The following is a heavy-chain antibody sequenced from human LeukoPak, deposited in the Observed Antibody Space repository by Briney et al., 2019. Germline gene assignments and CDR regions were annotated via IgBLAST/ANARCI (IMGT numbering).Heavy chain of an antibody. CDR3: ARQNYDILTGYLYYFDY. Sequence: PSETLSLTCTVSGGSISSSSYYWGWIRQPPGKGLEWIGSIYYSGSTYYNPSLKSRVTISVDTSKNQFSLKLSSVTAADTAVYYCARQNYDILTGYLYYFDYWGQGTLVTVSS. J-gene: IGHJ4*02. CDR1: GGSISSSSYY. CDR2: IYYSGST. D-gene: IGHD3-9*01. V-gene: IGHV4-39*01.